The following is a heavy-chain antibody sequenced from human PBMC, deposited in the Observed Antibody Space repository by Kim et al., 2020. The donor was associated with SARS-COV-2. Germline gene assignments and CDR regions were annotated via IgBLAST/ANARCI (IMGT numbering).Heavy chain of an antibody. V-gene: IGHV3-23*01. CDR3: AKDLRGYSYALDY. D-gene: IGHD5-18*01. J-gene: IGHJ4*02. Sequence: ETLSLTCAVYGGSFSGYYWSWIRQPPGKGLEWVSAISGSGGSTYYADSVKGRFTISRDNSKNTLYLQMNSLRAEDTAVYYCAKDLRGYSYALDYWGQGTLVTVSS. CDR2: ISGSGGST. CDR1: GGSFSGYY.